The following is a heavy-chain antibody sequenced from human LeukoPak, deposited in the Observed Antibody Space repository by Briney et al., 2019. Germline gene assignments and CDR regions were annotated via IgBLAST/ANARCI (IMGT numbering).Heavy chain of an antibody. CDR3: AKDKSGCGGDCYDGWFDP. CDR2: ISGSGGST. D-gene: IGHD2-21*02. J-gene: IGHJ5*02. Sequence: PGGSLRLSCAASGFTFSSYAMSWVRQAPGKGLEWVSAISGSGGSTYYADSVKGRFTISRDNSKNTLYLQMNSLRAEDTAVYYCAKDKSGCGGDCYDGWFDPWGQGTLVTVSS. V-gene: IGHV3-23*01. CDR1: GFTFSSYA.